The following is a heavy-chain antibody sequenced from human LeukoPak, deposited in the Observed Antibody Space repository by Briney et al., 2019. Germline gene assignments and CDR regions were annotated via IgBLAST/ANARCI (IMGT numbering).Heavy chain of an antibody. V-gene: IGHV4-39*07. CDR3: ARDGSAGTNAWFDP. CDR2: IYYSGST. J-gene: IGHJ5*02. Sequence: SETLSLTCTVSGGSISSSSYYWGWIRQPPGKGLEWTGSIYYSGSTYYNPSLKSRVTISVDTSNNQFSLKLTSVTAADTAVYYCARDGSAGTNAWFDPWGQGTLVTVSS. CDR1: GGSISSSSYY.